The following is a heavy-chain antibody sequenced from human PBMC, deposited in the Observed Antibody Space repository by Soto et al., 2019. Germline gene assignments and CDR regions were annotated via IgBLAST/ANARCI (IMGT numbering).Heavy chain of an antibody. CDR1: GGFI. CDR2: IYNSGRY. J-gene: IGHJ6*02. CDR3: ARGLDYDFWSGLHLYYYYGMDV. V-gene: IGHV4-59*01. Sequence: PSETLSLTCTVSGGFIWGWIRQSPDKGLEWIGYIYNSGRYNYNPSLESRLTISIDTSKNQFSLRLASVTAADTAVYYCARGLDYDFWSGLHLYYYYGMDVWGQGTTVTVSS. D-gene: IGHD3-3*01.